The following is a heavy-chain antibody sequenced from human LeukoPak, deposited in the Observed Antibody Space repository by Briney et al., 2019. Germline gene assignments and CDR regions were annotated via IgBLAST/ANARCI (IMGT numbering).Heavy chain of an antibody. J-gene: IGHJ4*02. CDR2: INPNSGGT. Sequence: ASVKVSCKASVYTFTGYYVHWVRQAPGQGLEWMGWINPNSGGTNYAQKFQGRVTMTRDTSISTAYMELSRLRSDDTAVYYCAREIVPSGSSLGFDYWGQGTLVTVSS. V-gene: IGHV1-2*02. CDR1: VYTFTGYY. D-gene: IGHD1-26*01. CDR3: AREIVPSGSSLGFDY.